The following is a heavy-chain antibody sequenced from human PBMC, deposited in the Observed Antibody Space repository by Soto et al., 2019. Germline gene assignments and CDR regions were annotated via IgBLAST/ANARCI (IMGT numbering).Heavy chain of an antibody. D-gene: IGHD3-10*01. Sequence: GGSLRLSCAASGFTFSSYSMNWVRQAPGKGLEWVSYISSSSSTIYYADSVKGRFTISRDNAKNSLYLQMNSLRDEDTAVYYCASIVSDHFQWFGDDDAFDIWGQGTMVTVSS. CDR2: ISSSSSTI. CDR3: ASIVSDHFQWFGDDDAFDI. CDR1: GFTFSSYS. J-gene: IGHJ3*02. V-gene: IGHV3-48*02.